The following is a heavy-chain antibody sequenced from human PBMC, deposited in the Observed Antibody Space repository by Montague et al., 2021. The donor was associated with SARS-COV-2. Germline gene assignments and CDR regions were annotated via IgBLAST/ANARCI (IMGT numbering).Heavy chain of an antibody. J-gene: IGHJ6*02. CDR2: INHYGST. D-gene: IGHD3-22*01. CDR1: GGSFSGNY. CDR3: ARYYERSLDV. V-gene: IGHV4-34*10. Sequence: SETLSLTCAVYGGSFSGNYWSWIRQPPGKGLEWIGEINHYGSTNXNPSLKSRVTMSVDTSKNQFSLKVTSVTAADTAVYYCARYYERSLDVWGQGTTVTVSS.